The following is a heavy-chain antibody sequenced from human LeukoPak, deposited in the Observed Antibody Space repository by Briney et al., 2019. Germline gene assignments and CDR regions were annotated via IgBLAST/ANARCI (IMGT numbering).Heavy chain of an antibody. Sequence: SVKVSCKASGGTFSSYAISWVRQAPGQGLEWMGGLIPIFGTANYAQKFQGRVTITAEESTSTAYMELSSLRSEDTAVYYCARDLVTVTPHGAFDIWGQGTMVTVSS. D-gene: IGHD4-17*01. CDR1: GGTFSSYA. J-gene: IGHJ3*02. CDR2: LIPIFGTA. CDR3: ARDLVTVTPHGAFDI. V-gene: IGHV1-69*13.